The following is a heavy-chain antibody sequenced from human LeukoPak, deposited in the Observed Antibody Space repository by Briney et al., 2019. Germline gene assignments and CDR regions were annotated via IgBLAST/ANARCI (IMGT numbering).Heavy chain of an antibody. Sequence: ASVKVSCKASGYTFTSYDINWVRQAPGQGLEWMGWMNPNSGNTGYAQKFQGRVTMTRNTSISTAYMELSSLRSEDTAVYYCARGDSSWYVGDYWGQGTLVTVSS. J-gene: IGHJ4*02. CDR2: MNPNSGNT. D-gene: IGHD6-13*01. CDR1: GYTFTSYD. CDR3: ARGDSSWYVGDY. V-gene: IGHV1-8*01.